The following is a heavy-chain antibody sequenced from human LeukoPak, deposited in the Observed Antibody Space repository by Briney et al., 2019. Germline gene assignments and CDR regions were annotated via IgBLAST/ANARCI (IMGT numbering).Heavy chain of an antibody. J-gene: IGHJ6*03. V-gene: IGHV1-2*02. CDR2: INPNSGDT. CDR1: GGTFSSYA. CDR3: ARDSSGWPRPYYYMNV. D-gene: IGHD6-19*01. Sequence: ASVKVSCKASGGTFSSYAISWVRQAPGQGLEWLGWINPNSGDTNYAQNFQGRVTLTRDTSLTTAYMEVNKLRPDDTAVYYCARDSSGWPRPYYYMNVWGKGTTVTVS.